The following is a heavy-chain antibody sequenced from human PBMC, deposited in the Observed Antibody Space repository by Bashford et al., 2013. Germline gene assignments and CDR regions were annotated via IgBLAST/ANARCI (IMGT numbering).Heavy chain of an antibody. Sequence: VRQAPGKGLVWVSRINSDGSSTSYADSVKGRFTISRDNAKNTLYLQMNSLRAEDTAVYYCARDGRKGNDAFDIWGQGTMVTVSS. J-gene: IGHJ3*02. CDR3: ARDGRKGNDAFDI. V-gene: IGHV3-74*01. CDR2: INSDGSST. D-gene: IGHD3-10*01.